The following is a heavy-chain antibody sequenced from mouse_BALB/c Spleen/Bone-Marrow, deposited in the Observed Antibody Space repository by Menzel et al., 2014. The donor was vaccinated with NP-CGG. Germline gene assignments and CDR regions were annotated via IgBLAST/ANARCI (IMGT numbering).Heavy chain of an antibody. J-gene: IGHJ3*01. CDR2: ISNGGGST. D-gene: IGHD2-3*01. CDR3: ARQSYEGFAY. V-gene: IGHV5-12-2*01. Sequence: EVKVEESGGNLVQPGGSLKLSCAASGFTFSSYTMSWVRQTPEKRLEWVAYISNGGGSTYYPDTVKGRFTISRDNATNTLYLQMSSLKSEDTAMYYCARQSYEGFAYWGQGTLVTVSA. CDR1: GFTFSSYT.